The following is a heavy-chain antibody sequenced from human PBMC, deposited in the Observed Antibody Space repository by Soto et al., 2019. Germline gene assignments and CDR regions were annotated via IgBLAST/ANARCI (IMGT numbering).Heavy chain of an antibody. V-gene: IGHV4-59*01. CDR2: IYYSGST. D-gene: IGHD1-26*01. J-gene: IGHJ5*02. CDR1: GGSISSYY. Sequence: PSETLSLTCTVSGGSISSYYWSWIRQPPGKGLEWIGYIYYSGSTNYNPSLKSRVTISVDTSKNQFSLKLSSVTAADTAVYYCARNIVGATGDWFDPWGQRTLVTVSS. CDR3: ARNIVGATGDWFDP.